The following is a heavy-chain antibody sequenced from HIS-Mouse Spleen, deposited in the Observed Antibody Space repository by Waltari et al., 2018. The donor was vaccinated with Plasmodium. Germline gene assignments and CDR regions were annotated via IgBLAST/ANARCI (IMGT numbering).Heavy chain of an antibody. V-gene: IGHV3-30-3*01. D-gene: IGHD6-19*01. CDR1: GFTFSSYA. CDR3: ARDNRYSSVYDAFDI. J-gene: IGHJ3*02. Sequence: QVQLVESGGGVVQPGRSLRLSCAASGFTFSSYAMHWVRQAPGKGLEWVAVISYDGSNKYYADSVKGRFTISRDNSKNTLYLQMNSLRAEDTAVYYCARDNRYSSVYDAFDIWGQGTMVTVSS. CDR2: ISYDGSNK.